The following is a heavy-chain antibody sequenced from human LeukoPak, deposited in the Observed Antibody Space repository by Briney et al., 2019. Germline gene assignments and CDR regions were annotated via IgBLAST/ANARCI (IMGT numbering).Heavy chain of an antibody. CDR3: ARESRGRWLQFYY. Sequence: GGSLRLSCAASGFTFSSYWMSWVRQAPGKGLEWVANIKQDGSEKYYVDSVKGRFTISRDNAKNSLYLQMNGLRAEDTAVYYCARESRGRWLQFYYWGQGTLVTVSS. V-gene: IGHV3-7*01. CDR2: IKQDGSEK. D-gene: IGHD5-24*01. CDR1: GFTFSSYW. J-gene: IGHJ4*02.